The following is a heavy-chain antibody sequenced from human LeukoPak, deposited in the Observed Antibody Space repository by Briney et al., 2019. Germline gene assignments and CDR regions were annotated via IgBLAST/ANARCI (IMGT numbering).Heavy chain of an antibody. Sequence: GASVKVSCKASGYTFSDYYIHWVRQAPGQGLEWLGWMNPNSGATNYAQKFQGRVTLTRDTSIDTAYMELTSLTSDDTAVYYCARTTVINKGSSFDIWGQGTLVTVSS. J-gene: IGHJ3*02. CDR1: GYTFSDYY. V-gene: IGHV1-2*02. CDR3: ARTTVINKGSSFDI. CDR2: MNPNSGAT. D-gene: IGHD4-17*01.